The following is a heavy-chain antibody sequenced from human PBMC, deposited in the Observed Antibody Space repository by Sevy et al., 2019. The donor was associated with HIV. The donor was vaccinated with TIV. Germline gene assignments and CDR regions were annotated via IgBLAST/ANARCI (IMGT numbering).Heavy chain of an antibody. Sequence: GGAVRLSCAASGFTFSSYWMSWVRQAPGKGLEWVANIKQDGSEKYYVDSVKGRFTISRDNAKNSLYLQMNSLRAEDTAVYYCAGFSDYFHSWGQGTLVTVSS. CDR1: GFTFSSYW. V-gene: IGHV3-7*01. J-gene: IGHJ4*02. CDR3: AGFSDYFHS. D-gene: IGHD6-25*01. CDR2: IKQDGSEK.